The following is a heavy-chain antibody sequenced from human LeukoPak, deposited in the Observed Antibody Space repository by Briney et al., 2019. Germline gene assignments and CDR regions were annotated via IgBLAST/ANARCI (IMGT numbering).Heavy chain of an antibody. V-gene: IGHV4-59*01. Sequence: KSSETLSLTCTVSGGSISSYYWSWIRQPPGKGLEWIAYIYYSGSTNYNPSLKSRVTTSVDTSKNQFSLKLSSGTAADTAVYYCARTRTYYYDGSGYAFDIWGQGTILTVSS. J-gene: IGHJ3*02. CDR2: IYYSGST. D-gene: IGHD3-22*01. CDR3: ARTRTYYYDGSGYAFDI. CDR1: GGSISSYY.